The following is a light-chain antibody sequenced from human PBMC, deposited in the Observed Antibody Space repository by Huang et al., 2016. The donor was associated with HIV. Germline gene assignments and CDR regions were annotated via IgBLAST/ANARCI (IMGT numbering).Light chain of an antibody. V-gene: IGKV2-28*01. J-gene: IGKJ3*01. CDR3: MQALQTPFT. Sequence: DLVMTQSPLSLPVIPGEPASISCRSGQSLLHSNGYNYLDWYLQKPGQSPQLLIYLGSYRASGVPDRFSGSGSGTDFTLKISRVESEDVGLYYCMQALQTPFTFGPGTKVDIK. CDR2: LGS. CDR1: QSLLHSNGYNY.